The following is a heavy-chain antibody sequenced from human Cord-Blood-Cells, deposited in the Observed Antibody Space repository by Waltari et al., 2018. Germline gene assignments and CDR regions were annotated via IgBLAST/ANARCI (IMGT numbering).Heavy chain of an antibody. CDR3: ATETGTTAFDI. V-gene: IGHV1-24*01. J-gene: IGHJ3*02. CDR1: GYPFTELS. CDR2: FDPDDGET. Sequence: QVQLVESGAEVRNPGASGKVSCTVSGYPFTELSMLWERQAPGKGLEWVGGFDPDDGETIYAQKFQGRVTMTEETSTDTAYMELSSLISEDTAVYYCATETGTTAFDIWGQGTMVTVSS. D-gene: IGHD1-7*01.